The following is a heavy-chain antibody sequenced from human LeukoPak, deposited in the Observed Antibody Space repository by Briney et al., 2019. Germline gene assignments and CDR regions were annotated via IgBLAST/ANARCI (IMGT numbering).Heavy chain of an antibody. CDR1: GGSINGGNYY. CDR3: ARVSYQEGVDY. V-gene: IGHV4-61*02. D-gene: IGHD2-2*01. J-gene: IGHJ4*02. CDR2: IYPSGST. Sequence: SQTLSLTCTVSGGSINGGNYYWTWIRQPAGKGLEGIGRIYPSGSTNYNPSLTSRVTISVHTFKNQFSLKLSFVTAADTAVYYCARVSYQEGVDYWGQGTLVTVSS.